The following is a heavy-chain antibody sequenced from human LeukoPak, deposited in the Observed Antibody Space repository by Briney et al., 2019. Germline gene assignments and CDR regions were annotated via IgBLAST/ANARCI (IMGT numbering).Heavy chain of an antibody. J-gene: IGHJ4*02. D-gene: IGHD3-22*01. V-gene: IGHV4-59*05. CDR1: GFTFSTYSMN. CDR3: AKSYYDSSPDY. Sequence: GSLRLSCAASGFTFSTYSMNWVRQAPGKGLEWVGSIYYSGSTNYNPSLKSRVTISVETSKNQFSLKLNSVTAADTAVYFCAKSYYDSSPDYWGQGTLVTVSS. CDR2: IYYSGST.